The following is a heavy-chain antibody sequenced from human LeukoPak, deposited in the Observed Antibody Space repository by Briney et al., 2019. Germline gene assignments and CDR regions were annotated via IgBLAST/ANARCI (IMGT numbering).Heavy chain of an antibody. CDR3: AREGGGARVKTGVTGHIQTDAFDI. J-gene: IGHJ3*02. CDR2: IIPIFGTA. V-gene: IGHV1-69*06. D-gene: IGHD7-27*01. Sequence: SVKVSCKASGGTFGSYAISWVRQAPGQGLEWMGGIIPIFGTANYAQKFQGRVTITADKSTSTAYMELSSLRSEDTAVYYCAREGGGARVKTGVTGHIQTDAFDIWGQGTMVTVSS. CDR1: GGTFGSYA.